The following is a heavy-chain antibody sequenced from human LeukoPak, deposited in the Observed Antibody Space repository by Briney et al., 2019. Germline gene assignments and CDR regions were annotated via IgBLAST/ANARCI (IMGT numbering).Heavy chain of an antibody. CDR3: ARDLEITYYYGSGSLSFGY. CDR1: GFTFSSYS. Sequence: GGSLRLSCAASGFTFSSYSMNWVRLAPGKGLEWVSSISSSSSYIYYADSVKGRFTISRDNAKNPLYLQMNSLRAEDTAVYYCARDLEITYYYGSGSLSFGYWGQGTLVTVSS. D-gene: IGHD3-10*01. CDR2: ISSSSSYI. J-gene: IGHJ4*02. V-gene: IGHV3-21*01.